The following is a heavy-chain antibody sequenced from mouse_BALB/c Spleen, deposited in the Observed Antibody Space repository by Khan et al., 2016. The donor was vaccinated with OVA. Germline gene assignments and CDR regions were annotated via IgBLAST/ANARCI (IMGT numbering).Heavy chain of an antibody. Sequence: EVQLQESGQGRGKHSQSLSLTCTVTGYSITRDYAWNWIRQFPGNKLEWMGYITYSGSTSYNPSLKSRISITRDSSKNQFFLQLNSVTTEDTATYFCARRSVWGAGATVTVSS. CDR3: ARRSV. CDR1: GYSITRDYA. V-gene: IGHV3-2*02. J-gene: IGHJ1*01. CDR2: ITYSGST.